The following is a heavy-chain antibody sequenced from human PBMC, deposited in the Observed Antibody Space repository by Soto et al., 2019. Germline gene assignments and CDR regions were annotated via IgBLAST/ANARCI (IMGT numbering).Heavy chain of an antibody. CDR3: ARDRVKRGYPENFKH. V-gene: IGHV3-53*01. J-gene: IGHJ1*01. D-gene: IGHD5-18*01. CDR1: GFTVSSNY. Sequence: EVQLVESGGGLIQPGGSLRLSCAASGFTVSSNYMSWVRQAPGKGLEWVSVIHSGGSKYYADSVKGRITITRDNSKNTLYLQMNGLRGQDNAGYCRARDRVKRGYPENFKHRGQGTLVTVSS. CDR2: IHSGGSK.